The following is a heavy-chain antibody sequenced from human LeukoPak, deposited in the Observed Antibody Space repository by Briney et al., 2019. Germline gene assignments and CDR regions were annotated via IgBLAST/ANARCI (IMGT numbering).Heavy chain of an antibody. D-gene: IGHD5-18*01. J-gene: IGHJ4*02. V-gene: IGHV4-59*01. Sequence: PSETLSLTCTVSGGSISSYYWSWIRQPPGKGLEWIGYIYYSGSTNYNPSLKSRVTISVDTSKNQFSLKLSPVTAADTAVYYCARANSYVHAFDYWGQGTLVTVSS. CDR2: IYYSGST. CDR3: ARANSYVHAFDY. CDR1: GGSISSYY.